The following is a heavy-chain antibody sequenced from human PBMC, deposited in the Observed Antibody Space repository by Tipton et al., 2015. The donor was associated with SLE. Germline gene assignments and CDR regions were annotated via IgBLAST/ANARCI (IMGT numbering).Heavy chain of an antibody. J-gene: IGHJ4*02. V-gene: IGHV3-21*01. CDR3: ARSHGYGSNWYQMDY. D-gene: IGHD6-13*01. Sequence: GSLRLSCAASGFTFNDYSMNWVRQAPGKGLEWVSSINSYSNYIYYADSVRGRFTISRDNAENSLFLQMNSLRADDTAVYFCARSHGYGSNWYQMDYWGQGTLVTVSS. CDR2: INSYSNYI. CDR1: GFTFNDYS.